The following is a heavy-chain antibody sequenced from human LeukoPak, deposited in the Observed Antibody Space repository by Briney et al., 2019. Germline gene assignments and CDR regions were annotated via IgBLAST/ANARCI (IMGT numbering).Heavy chain of an antibody. D-gene: IGHD2-8*01. Sequence: GASVNVSCNAAGGTFSIYAISWVRQAHGQGLELMGGVITIFGRANYAQKFQGRVTITTDESTSTAYMELSSLRSEDTDVYYCARGPCTNGVCYREDYYYMDVWGKGTTVTVSS. CDR3: ARGPCTNGVCYREDYYYMDV. V-gene: IGHV1-69*05. CDR1: GGTFSIYA. CDR2: VITIFGRA. J-gene: IGHJ6*03.